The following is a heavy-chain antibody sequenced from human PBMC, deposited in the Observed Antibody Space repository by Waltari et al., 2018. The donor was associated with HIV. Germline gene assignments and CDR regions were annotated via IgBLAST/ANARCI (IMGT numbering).Heavy chain of an antibody. J-gene: IGHJ6*02. CDR3: ARPLRGGPYYYYGMDV. Sequence: QVQLVESGGGLVKPGGSLRPSCAASGFTFSDYYMRWIRQAPGKGLEWVSYISSSGSTIYYADSVKGRFTISRDNAKNSLYLQMNSLRAEDTAVYYCARPLRGGPYYYYGMDVWGQGTTVTVSS. CDR2: ISSSGSTI. V-gene: IGHV3-11*01. CDR1: GFTFSDYY. D-gene: IGHD2-15*01.